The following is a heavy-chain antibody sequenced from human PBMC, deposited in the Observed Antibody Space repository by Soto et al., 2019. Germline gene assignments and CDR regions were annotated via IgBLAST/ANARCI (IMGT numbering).Heavy chain of an antibody. J-gene: IGHJ4*02. CDR2: INSEGSST. CDR3: AVAVAVPTAVGY. D-gene: IGHD6-19*01. CDR1: GFTFSSYC. V-gene: IGHV3-74*01. Sequence: ELQLVESGGGLVQPGGSLRLSCAASGFTFSSYCMYWVRQAPGKGLVWVSRINSEGSSTSYADSVKGRFTISRDNAKNTLYLQMNSLRAEDTAVYYCAVAVAVPTAVGYWGQGTLVTVSS.